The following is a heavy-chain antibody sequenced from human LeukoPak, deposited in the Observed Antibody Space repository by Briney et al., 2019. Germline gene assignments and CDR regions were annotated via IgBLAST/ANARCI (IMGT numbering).Heavy chain of an antibody. CDR1: GGSISSYY. J-gene: IGHJ5*01. CDR2: IYHSGST. Sequence: SGTLSLTCSVSGGSISSYYWNWIRQPPGKGLEWIGYIYHSGSTNYNPSLRSRVTISVDTSKNQFSLKLNSVTAADTAVYYCARHGSLVRSLDSWGQGTLVTVSS. V-gene: IGHV4-59*08. D-gene: IGHD1-26*01. CDR3: ARHGSLVRSLDS.